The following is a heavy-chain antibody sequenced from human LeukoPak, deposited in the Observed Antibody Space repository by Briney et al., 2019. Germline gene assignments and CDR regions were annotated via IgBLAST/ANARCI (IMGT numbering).Heavy chain of an antibody. V-gene: IGHV1-2*02. CDR1: GYTFTGYY. J-gene: IGHJ5*02. Sequence: ASVKVSCKASGYTFTGYYVHWVRQAPGQGLEWMGWINPNSGGTNYAQKFQGRVTMTRDTSISTAYMELSRLRSDDTAVYYCAREDDCSSTSCYNNWFDPWGQGTLVTVSS. D-gene: IGHD2-2*02. CDR2: INPNSGGT. CDR3: AREDDCSSTSCYNNWFDP.